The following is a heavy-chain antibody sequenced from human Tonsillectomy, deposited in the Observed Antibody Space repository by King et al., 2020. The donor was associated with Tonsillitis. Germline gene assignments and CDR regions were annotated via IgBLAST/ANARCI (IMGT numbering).Heavy chain of an antibody. CDR1: DYTFTSYG. D-gene: IGHD6-13*01. V-gene: IGHV1-18*01. J-gene: IGHJ3*02. CDR3: ARAGSSSWSGAFDI. CDR2: ISTYNGKT. Sequence: VQLVQSGAEVKKPGASVKVSCKASDYTFTSYGITWVRQAPGQGLEWMGWISTYNGKTKYSQKLQGRVSITTDTSTTTAYMDLRSLRADDTAVYYCARAGSSSWSGAFDIWGQGTMVAVSS.